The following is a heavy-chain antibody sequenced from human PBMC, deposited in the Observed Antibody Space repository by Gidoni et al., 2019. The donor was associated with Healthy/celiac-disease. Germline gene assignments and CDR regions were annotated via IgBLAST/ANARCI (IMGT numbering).Heavy chain of an antibody. Sequence: EVQLVESGGGLVQPGRSLRLSCTASGFTFGDYAMSWFRQAPGKGRGGVGFIRSKAYGGTTEYAASVKGRFTISRDDSKSIAYLQMNSLKTEDTAVYYCTRDRVLLWSGPFDYWGQGTLVTVSS. CDR3: TRDRVLLWSGPFDY. CDR1: GFTFGDYA. D-gene: IGHD3-10*01. J-gene: IGHJ4*02. V-gene: IGHV3-49*03. CDR2: IRSKAYGGTT.